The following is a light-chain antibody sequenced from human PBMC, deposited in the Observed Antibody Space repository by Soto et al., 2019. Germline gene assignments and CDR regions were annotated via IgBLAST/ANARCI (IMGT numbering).Light chain of an antibody. CDR2: LNSDGNH. CDR1: SGHRTYA. CDR3: QTWGTGTWV. V-gene: IGLV4-69*01. Sequence: QAVVTQSPSASASLGASVKLTCTLSSGHRTYAIAWHQKQAEKGPRYLMKLNSDGNHTKGDGIPDRFSGSSSGAERYLTISSLQSEDEADYYCQTWGTGTWVFGGGTKVTVL. J-gene: IGLJ3*02.